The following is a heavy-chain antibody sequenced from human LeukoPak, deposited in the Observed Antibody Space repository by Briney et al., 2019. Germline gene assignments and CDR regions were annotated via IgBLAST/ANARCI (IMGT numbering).Heavy chain of an antibody. J-gene: IGHJ6*04. CDR3: AELGITMIGGV. CDR2: ITWNSGGI. Sequence: GGSLRLSCAASGFRFDDYPMYWVRQVPGKGLEWVSGITWNSGGIGYADSVKGRFTISRDNAKNSLYLQMNSLRAEDTAVYYCAELGITMIGGVWGKGTTVTISS. CDR1: GFRFDDYP. V-gene: IGHV3-9*01. D-gene: IGHD3-10*02.